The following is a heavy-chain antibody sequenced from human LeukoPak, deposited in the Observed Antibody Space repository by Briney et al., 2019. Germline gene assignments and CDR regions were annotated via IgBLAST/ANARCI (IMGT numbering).Heavy chain of an antibody. D-gene: IGHD3-22*01. CDR3: ARGNSGYYPTQRYNWFDP. Sequence: PSETLSLTCAVYGGSFSGYYWSWIRQPPGKGLEWIGEINHSGSTNYNPSLKSRVTISVDTSKNQFSLKLSSVTAADTAVYYCARGNSGYYPTQRYNWFDPWGQGTLVTVSS. CDR2: INHSGST. V-gene: IGHV4-34*01. CDR1: GGSFSGYY. J-gene: IGHJ5*02.